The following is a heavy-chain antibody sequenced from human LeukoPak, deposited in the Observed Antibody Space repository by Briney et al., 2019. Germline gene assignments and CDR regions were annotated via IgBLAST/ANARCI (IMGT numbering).Heavy chain of an antibody. D-gene: IGHD4-11*01. CDR1: GGSISSYY. V-gene: IGHV4-4*09. CDR2: IYTSGST. Sequence: SETLSLTCTVSGGSISSYYWSWIRQPPGKGLEWIGYIYTSGSTNYNPSRKSRVTISVDPSKSQFSLKPSSVTDAETAVYYCARMQTVTRGGEFDPWGQGTLVTVSS. CDR3: ARMQTVTRGGEFDP. J-gene: IGHJ5*02.